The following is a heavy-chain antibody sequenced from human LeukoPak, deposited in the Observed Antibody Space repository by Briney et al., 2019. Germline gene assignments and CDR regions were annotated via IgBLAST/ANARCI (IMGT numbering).Heavy chain of an antibody. CDR2: ISYDGTNK. CDR3: AWGHYYASGKIDY. J-gene: IGHJ4*02. Sequence: GGSLRLSGSASGFTFCSFPIHRLRQAPGKGLEWVAVISYDGTNKYFADSVKGRFAISRDNSKSTLYLQMNRLRPEDTALYNCAWGHYYASGKIDYWGQGTLVTVSP. CDR1: GFTFCSFP. V-gene: IGHV3-30*09. D-gene: IGHD3-10*01.